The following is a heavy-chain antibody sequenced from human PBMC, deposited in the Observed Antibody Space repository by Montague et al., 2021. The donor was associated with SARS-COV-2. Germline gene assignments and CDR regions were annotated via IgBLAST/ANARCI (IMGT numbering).Heavy chain of an antibody. CDR3: AHRRGLLLSDAFDI. V-gene: IGHV2-5*02. CDR1: GFSLSTSGVG. Sequence: PALVKPTQTLTLTCTFSGFSLSTSGVGVGWILQPPGKALEWLALIYWDDDKRYSPSLKSRLTITKDTSKNQVVLTMTNMDPVDTATYYCAHRRGLLLSDAFDIWGQGTMVTVSS. J-gene: IGHJ3*02. CDR2: IYWDDDK. D-gene: IGHD1-26*01.